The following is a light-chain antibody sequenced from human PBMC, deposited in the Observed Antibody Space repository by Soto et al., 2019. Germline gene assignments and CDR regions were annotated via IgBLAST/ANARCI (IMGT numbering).Light chain of an antibody. CDR1: QSISSTY. V-gene: IGKV3-20*01. CDR3: QHYGTSQWT. J-gene: IGKJ1*01. CDR2: GAS. Sequence: VLTQSPGTLSLSPGESATLSCWASQSISSTYFAWYQQKPGQAPRLLLYGASNSATGIPDRFSGSGSGTDFTLTISRLEPEDFAVYYCQHYGTSQWTFGKGTKVEVK.